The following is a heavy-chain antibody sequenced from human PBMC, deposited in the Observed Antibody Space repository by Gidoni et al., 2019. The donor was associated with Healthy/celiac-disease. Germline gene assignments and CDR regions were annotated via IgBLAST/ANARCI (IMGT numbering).Heavy chain of an antibody. CDR2: LNPSGGST. Sequence: QVQLVQSGAAVKNPGASVKVSCNASGYTFTRCYMHWVRQAPGEGLEWRGILNPSGGSTSYAQKFEGRVTMTRDTSTSTVYMELSSLRSEDTAVYYGARGLIMMTVGGAYKTDAFDIWGQGTMVTVSS. CDR3: ARGLIMMTVGGAYKTDAFDI. CDR1: GYTFTRCY. D-gene: IGHD3-16*01. J-gene: IGHJ3*02. V-gene: IGHV1-46*01.